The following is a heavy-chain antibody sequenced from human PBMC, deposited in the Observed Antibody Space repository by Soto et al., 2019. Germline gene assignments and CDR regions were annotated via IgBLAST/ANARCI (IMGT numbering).Heavy chain of an antibody. CDR3: ARLFISSPGYYYYYYMDV. CDR1: GGSISNYY. Sequence: SETLSLTCTVSGGSISNYYWSWIRQHPGKGLEWIGYIYYSGSTNYNPSLKSRVTISVDTSKNQFSLKLSSVTAADTAVYYCARLFISSPGYYYYYYMDVWGKGTTVTVSS. J-gene: IGHJ6*03. D-gene: IGHD6-13*01. CDR2: IYYSGST. V-gene: IGHV4-59*08.